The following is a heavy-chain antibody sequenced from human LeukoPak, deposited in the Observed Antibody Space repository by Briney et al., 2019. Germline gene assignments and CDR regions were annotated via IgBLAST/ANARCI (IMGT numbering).Heavy chain of an antibody. CDR2: VISKTDGGTT. CDR3: TTQADY. V-gene: IGHV3-15*01. J-gene: IGHJ4*02. CDR1: GFTFSNAW. Sequence: KPGGSLRLSCAASGFTFSNAWMSWVGQAPGKGLQWVGRVISKTDGGTTDYAAPVKGRFTISRDDSKNTLYLQMNSLKTEDTAVYYCTTQADYWGQGTLVTVSS.